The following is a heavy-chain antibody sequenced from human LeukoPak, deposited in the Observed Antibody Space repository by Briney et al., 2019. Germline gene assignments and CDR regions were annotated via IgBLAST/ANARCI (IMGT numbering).Heavy chain of an antibody. D-gene: IGHD2-8*01. CDR3: ASVDDTYGTSFDY. J-gene: IGHJ4*02. CDR1: GGSLRSYY. Sequence: PSETLSLTCTVSGGSLRSYYWTWFRQPPGKTLEWIDYIYYSGTTNYNPSFQSRVTMSVDTSKNQFSLRLSSVTAADTAVYFCASVDDTYGTSFDYWGQGTLVTASS. V-gene: IGHV4-59*01. CDR2: IYYSGTT.